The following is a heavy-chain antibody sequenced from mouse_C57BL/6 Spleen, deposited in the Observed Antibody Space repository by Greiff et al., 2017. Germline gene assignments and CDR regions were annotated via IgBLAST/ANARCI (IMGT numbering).Heavy chain of an antibody. V-gene: IGHV1-55*01. J-gene: IGHJ2*01. CDR1: GYTFTSYW. D-gene: IGHD1-1*01. Sequence: QVQLQQPGAELVKPGASVKMSCKASGYTFTSYWITWVKQRPGQGLEWIGDIYPGSGSTNYNEKFKSKATLTVDTSSSTAYMQLSSLTSEDSAVYYCARGYYGSSPYYFDYWGQGTTLTVSS. CDR2: IYPGSGST. CDR3: ARGYYGSSPYYFDY.